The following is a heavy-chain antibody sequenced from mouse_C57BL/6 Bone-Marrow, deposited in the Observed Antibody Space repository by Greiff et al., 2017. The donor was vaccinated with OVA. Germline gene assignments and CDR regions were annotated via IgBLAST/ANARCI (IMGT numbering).Heavy chain of an antibody. CDR1: GYAFTNYL. CDR3: AGCSSYAMDY. V-gene: IGHV1-54*01. J-gene: IGHJ4*01. Sequence: QVQLQQSGAELVRPGTSVKLSCKASGYAFTNYLIEWVKQRPGQGLEWIGVINPGSGGTNYNEKFKGKATLTADKSSSTAYMQLSSLTYEDSAVYYRAGCSSYAMDYWGQGTTVTVSS. D-gene: IGHD6-1*01. CDR2: INPGSGGT.